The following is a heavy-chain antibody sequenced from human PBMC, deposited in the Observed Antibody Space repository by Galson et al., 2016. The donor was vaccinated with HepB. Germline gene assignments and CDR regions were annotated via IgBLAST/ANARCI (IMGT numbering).Heavy chain of an antibody. J-gene: IGHJ4*02. V-gene: IGHV1-18*01. Sequence: SVKVSCKASGYSFINYGITWVRQAPGQGLEWMGWISVYNGYRKYAENFQGRVTMTTDTSTTTAYMDLTTLTSDDTAVYYCAVLIGAIQVAGDRLDSWGQGTLVTVSS. D-gene: IGHD6-19*01. CDR1: GYSFINYG. CDR3: AVLIGAIQVAGDRLDS. CDR2: ISVYNGYR.